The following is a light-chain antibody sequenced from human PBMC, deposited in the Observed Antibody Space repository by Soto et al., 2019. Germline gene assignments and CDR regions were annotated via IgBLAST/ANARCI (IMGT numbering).Light chain of an antibody. CDR2: FGS. CDR1: ASLLHSNGYNC. CDR3: MQALQTPLT. J-gene: IGKJ4*01. Sequence: DLVMTQSPLSLPVTPGEPASISCRSSASLLHSNGYNCLDWYVQKPGQSPQLLIYFGSYRASGVPDRFSGSGSGTDFTLKISIVEAEDVGVYYCMQALQTPLTFGGGTKVEIK. V-gene: IGKV2-28*01.